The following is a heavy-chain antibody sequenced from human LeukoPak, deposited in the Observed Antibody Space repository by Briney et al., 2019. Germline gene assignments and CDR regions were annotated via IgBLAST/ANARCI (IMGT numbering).Heavy chain of an antibody. CDR2: IYTSGST. J-gene: IGHJ4*02. D-gene: IGHD2-21*02. V-gene: IGHV4-4*07. CDR1: GGSISSYY. CDR3: ARDGAAYCGGDCYPSSFDY. Sequence: SETLSLTCTVSGGSISSYYWSWIRQPAGKGLEWIGRIYTSGSTNYNPSLKSRVTMSVDTSKNQFSLKLSSVTAADTAVYYCARDGAAYCGGDCYPSSFDYWGQGTLVTVSS.